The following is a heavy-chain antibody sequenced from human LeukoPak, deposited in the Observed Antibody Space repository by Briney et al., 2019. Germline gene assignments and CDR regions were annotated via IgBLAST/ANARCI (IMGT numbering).Heavy chain of an antibody. J-gene: IGHJ4*02. CDR1: GGSISSGDYY. D-gene: IGHD3-22*01. CDR2: IYYSGST. V-gene: IGHV4-30-4*08. CDR3: ARTTYYYDSSGYYPLPFDY. Sequence: PSETLSLTCTVSGGSISSGDYYWSWIRQPPGKGLEWIGYIYYSGSTYYNPSLKSRVTISVDTSKNQFSLRLSSVTAADTAVYYCARTTYYYDSSGYYPLPFDYWGQGTLVTVSS.